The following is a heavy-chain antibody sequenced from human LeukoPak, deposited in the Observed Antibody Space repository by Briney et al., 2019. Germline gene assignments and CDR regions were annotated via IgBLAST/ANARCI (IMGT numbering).Heavy chain of an antibody. CDR2: INHSGST. D-gene: IGHD6-13*01. J-gene: IGHJ6*03. CDR3: ARGSSSWLDYYIDV. V-gene: IGHV4-34*01. Sequence: SETLSLTCAVYGGSFSGYYWSWIRQPPGKGLEWIGEINHSGSTNYNPSLKGRVTISVDTSKNQFSLKLSSVTAADTAVYYCARGSSSWLDYYIDVWAKGTTVTVSS. CDR1: GGSFSGYY.